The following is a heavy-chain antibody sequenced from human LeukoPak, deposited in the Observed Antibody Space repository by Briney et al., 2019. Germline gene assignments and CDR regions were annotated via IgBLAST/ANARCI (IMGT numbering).Heavy chain of an antibody. CDR2: INPNSGGT. D-gene: IGHD6-13*01. J-gene: IGHJ5*02. CDR1: GYTFTGYY. V-gene: IGHV1-2*02. CDR3: ARGRLQQLVLLRAGWFDP. Sequence: ASVKVSCKASGYTFTGYYMHWVRQAPGQGLEWMGWINPNSGGTNYAQKFQGRVTMTRDTSISTTYMELSRLRSDDTAVYYCARGRLQQLVLLRAGWFDPWGQGTLVTVSS.